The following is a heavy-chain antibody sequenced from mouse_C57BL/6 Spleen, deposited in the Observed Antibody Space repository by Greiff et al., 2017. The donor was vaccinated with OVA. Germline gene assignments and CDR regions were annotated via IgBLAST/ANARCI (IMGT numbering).Heavy chain of an antibody. V-gene: IGHV1-61*01. D-gene: IGHD2-3*01. CDR1: GYTFTSYW. J-gene: IGHJ3*01. Sequence: VQLQQPGAELVRPGSSVKLSCKASGYTFTSYWMDWVKQRPGQGLEWIGNIYPSDSETHYNQKFKDKATLTVDKSSSTAYMQRSSLTSEDSAVYYCARAGDGYYVGCAYWGQGTLVTVSA. CDR3: ARAGDGYYVGCAY. CDR2: IYPSDSET.